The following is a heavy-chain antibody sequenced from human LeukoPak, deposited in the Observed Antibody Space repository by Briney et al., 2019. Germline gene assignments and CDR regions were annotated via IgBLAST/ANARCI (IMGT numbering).Heavy chain of an antibody. CDR3: ARITTDYYYGMDV. Sequence: SETLSLTCTVSGGSISSYYWSWIRQPPGKGLEWIGYIYYSGSTNYNPSLKSRVTISVDTSKNQFSLKLSSVTAADTAVYYCARITTDYYYGMDVWGQGTTVTVS. CDR1: GGSISSYY. D-gene: IGHD3-22*01. J-gene: IGHJ6*02. V-gene: IGHV4-59*01. CDR2: IYYSGST.